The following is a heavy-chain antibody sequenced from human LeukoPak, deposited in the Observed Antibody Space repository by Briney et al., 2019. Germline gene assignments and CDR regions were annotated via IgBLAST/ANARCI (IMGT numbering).Heavy chain of an antibody. J-gene: IGHJ6*03. CDR2: IIPIFGTA. V-gene: IGHV1-69*13. CDR3: ARDSGYDSYYYYYYMDV. D-gene: IGHD5-12*01. CDR1: GYTFTSYA. Sequence: SVKVSCKASGYTFTSYAISWVRQAPGQGLEWMGGIIPIFGTANYAQKFQGRVTITADESTSTAYMELSSLRSEDTAVYYCARDSGYDSYYYYYYMDVWGKGTTVTISS.